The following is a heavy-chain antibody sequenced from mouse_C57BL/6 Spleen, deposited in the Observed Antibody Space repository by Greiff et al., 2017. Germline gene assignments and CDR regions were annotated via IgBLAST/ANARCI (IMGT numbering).Heavy chain of an antibody. J-gene: IGHJ2*01. Sequence: EVQLVESEGGLVQPGSSMKLSCTASGFTFSDYYMAWVRQVPEKGLEWVANINYDGSSTYYLDYLKSRFIISRDNAKNILYLQMSSLKSEDTATYYCARVRDGYYFDYWGQGTTLTVSS. CDR2: INYDGSST. D-gene: IGHD2-3*01. CDR1: GFTFSDYY. CDR3: ARVRDGYYFDY. V-gene: IGHV5-16*01.